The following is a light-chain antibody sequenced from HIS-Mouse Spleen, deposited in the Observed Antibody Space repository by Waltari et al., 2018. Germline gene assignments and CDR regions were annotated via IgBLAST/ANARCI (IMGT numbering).Light chain of an antibody. CDR1: VLATKY. CDR3: YSAADNNLV. Sequence: SYELTQPSSVSVSPGQTARITCSGDVLATKYARWFQQKPGQAPVLVIYKDSERPSGIPERFSGSSSGTTVTLTISGAQVEDEADYYCYSAADNNLVFGTGTKVTVL. V-gene: IGLV3-27*01. CDR2: KDS. J-gene: IGLJ1*01.